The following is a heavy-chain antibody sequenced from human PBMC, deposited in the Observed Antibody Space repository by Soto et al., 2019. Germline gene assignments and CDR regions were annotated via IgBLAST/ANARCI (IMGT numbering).Heavy chain of an antibody. CDR1: GFSFSDYF. V-gene: IGHV1-46*01. D-gene: IGHD6-6*01. CDR3: ANESQDASSRFDH. Sequence: GASVKVSCKASGFSFSDYFMHWVRQAPGQGLEWMGIINPSCDTANYAQKFQGRVTITTDTSTSTAYMDLSSLRSEDTAVYYCANESQDASSRFDHWGQGTLVTVSS. CDR2: INPSCDTA. J-gene: IGHJ4*02.